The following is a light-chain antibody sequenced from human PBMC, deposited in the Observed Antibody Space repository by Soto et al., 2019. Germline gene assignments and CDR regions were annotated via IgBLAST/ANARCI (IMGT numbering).Light chain of an antibody. CDR2: EVS. J-gene: IGLJ1*01. Sequence: QSALTQPASVSGSPGQSITISCTGSSNDVGGYNYVSWYQQHPGQAPKLIIYEVSDRPSGVSPRFSGSKSGNTASLTISGLQVEDEADYFCTSYTSTIPYVFGSGTKATV. CDR3: TSYTSTIPYV. V-gene: IGLV2-14*01. CDR1: SNDVGGYNY.